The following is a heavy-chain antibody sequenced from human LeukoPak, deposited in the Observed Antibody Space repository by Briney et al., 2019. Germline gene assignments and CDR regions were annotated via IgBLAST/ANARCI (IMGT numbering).Heavy chain of an antibody. CDR2: IYYSKNT. J-gene: IGHJ4*02. CDR3: VSLRGFSYGYFDY. V-gene: IGHV4-39*01. CDR1: GGSISSSSAY. D-gene: IGHD5-18*01. Sequence: SETLSLTCTVSGGSISSSSAYWGWIRQPPGKGLEWIGSIYYSKNTYYNPSLKSRVTISADTSKNQFSLTLGSVSATDTAVYYCVSLRGFSYGYFDYWGQGTLVTVSS.